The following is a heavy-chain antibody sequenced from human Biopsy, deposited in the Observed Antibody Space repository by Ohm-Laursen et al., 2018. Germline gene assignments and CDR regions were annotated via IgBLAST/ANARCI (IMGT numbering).Heavy chain of an antibody. J-gene: IGHJ1*01. Sequence: SDTLSLTCTVSGGSFRGHYWTWIRQPPGKGLEWIGHISHTGNTSYKSSLKSRVTISLDTSRKHFSLRLTSLAAADTAVYYCARGSNEYGGLYFPHWGQGTLVTVSS. CDR2: ISHTGNT. D-gene: IGHD4-23*01. V-gene: IGHV4-59*11. CDR3: ARGSNEYGGLYFPH. CDR1: GGSFRGHY.